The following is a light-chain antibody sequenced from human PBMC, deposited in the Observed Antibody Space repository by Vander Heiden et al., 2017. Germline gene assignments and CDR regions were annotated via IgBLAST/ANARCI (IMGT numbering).Light chain of an antibody. Sequence: DIVMTQSPDSLAVSLGERATINCRSSQSVFYSSNNKNYLAWYQQKPGQPPKLLIYWASTRESGVLDRFSGSGYGTEFTLTISSLQAEDVAVYYCQQFYDIPQTFGQGTRLEI. CDR2: WAS. CDR1: QSVFYSSNNKNY. V-gene: IGKV4-1*01. CDR3: QQFYDIPQT. J-gene: IGKJ2*01.